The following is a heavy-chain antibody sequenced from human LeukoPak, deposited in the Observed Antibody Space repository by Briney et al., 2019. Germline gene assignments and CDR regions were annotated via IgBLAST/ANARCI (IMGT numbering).Heavy chain of an antibody. D-gene: IGHD2-2*02. CDR2: ISTSGSNT. CDR3: AKKVYHKMEV. V-gene: IGHV3-23*01. CDR1: GFTVSSKY. Sequence: GGSLRLSCAASGFTVSSKYMSWVRQAPGKGLEWVSAISTSGSNTYYADSVKGRFTISRDNSKNTLYLQMNSLSAEDTAVYFCAKKVYHKMEVWGKGTTVTVPS. J-gene: IGHJ6*04.